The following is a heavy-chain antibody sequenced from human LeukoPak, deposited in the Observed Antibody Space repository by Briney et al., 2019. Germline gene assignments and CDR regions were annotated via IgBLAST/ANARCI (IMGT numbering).Heavy chain of an antibody. CDR1: GGSVSSGSYY. CDR2: IYYSGST. J-gene: IGHJ5*02. CDR3: ARDGSGSYNWFDP. Sequence: SETLSLTCTVSGGSVSSGSYYWSWIQQPPGKGLEWIGYIYYSGSTNYNPSLKSRVTISVDTSKNQFSLKLSSVTAADTAVYYCARDGSGSYNWFDPWGQGTLVTVSS. D-gene: IGHD3-10*01. V-gene: IGHV4-61*01.